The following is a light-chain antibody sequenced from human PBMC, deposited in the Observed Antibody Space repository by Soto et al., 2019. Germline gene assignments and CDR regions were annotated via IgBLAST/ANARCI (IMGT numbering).Light chain of an antibody. Sequence: QSVLTQPPSVSGAPGQRVTISCTGSSSNIGAGYDVHWYQQLPGTAPKLLIYGNSNRPSGVPDRFSGSKSGTSASLAITGLQAEDEADYYRQSYDSSLSGYVVFGGGTKVTVL. CDR3: QSYDSSLSGYVV. CDR2: GNS. V-gene: IGLV1-40*01. J-gene: IGLJ2*01. CDR1: SSNIGAGYD.